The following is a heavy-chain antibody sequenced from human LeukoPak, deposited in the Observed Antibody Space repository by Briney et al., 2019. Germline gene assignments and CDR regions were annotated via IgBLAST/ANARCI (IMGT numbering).Heavy chain of an antibody. J-gene: IGHJ4*02. CDR3: ASERGDGLYYFDY. D-gene: IGHD2-21*02. CDR1: GFTFSSYG. CDR2: IWYDGSNK. Sequence: PGGSLRLSCAASGFTFSSYGMHWARQAPGKGLEWVAVIWYDGSNKYYADSVKGRFTISRDNSKNTLYLQMNILRAEDTAVYYCASERGDGLYYFDYWGQRTLVTVSS. V-gene: IGHV3-33*01.